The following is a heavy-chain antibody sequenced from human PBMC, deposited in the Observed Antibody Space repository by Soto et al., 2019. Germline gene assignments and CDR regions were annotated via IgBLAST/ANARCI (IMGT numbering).Heavy chain of an antibody. CDR2: ISGYNGNT. Sequence: QVQLVQSGAEVKKPGASVKVSCKASGYTFTIYGISWVRQAPGQGLEWMGWISGYNGNTDYAQNLQDRVTLTTDASTSSVCMELRSLRSDDTAVYYCARVDYYDSSGYYGYWGQGTLITVSS. J-gene: IGHJ4*02. CDR3: ARVDYYDSSGYYGY. D-gene: IGHD3-22*01. V-gene: IGHV1-18*04. CDR1: GYTFTIYG.